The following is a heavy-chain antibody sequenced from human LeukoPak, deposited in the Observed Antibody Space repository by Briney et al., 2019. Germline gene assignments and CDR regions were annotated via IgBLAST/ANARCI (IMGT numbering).Heavy chain of an antibody. J-gene: IGHJ4*02. V-gene: IGHV1-2*02. CDR1: GYTFTGYY. D-gene: IGHD6-19*01. CDR3: ARVKPFSNGWDYDY. Sequence: ASVKVSCEASGYTFTGYYIHWVRQAPGQGLEWMGWVKPNSGGTNYAQKFQGRVTMTRDTSISTVYMELSRLRFDDTAVYYCARVKPFSNGWDYDYWGQGTLVTVSS. CDR2: VKPNSGGT.